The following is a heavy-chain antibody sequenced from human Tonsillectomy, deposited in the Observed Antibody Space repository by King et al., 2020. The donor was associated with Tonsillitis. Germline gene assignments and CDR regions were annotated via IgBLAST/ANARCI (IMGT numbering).Heavy chain of an antibody. CDR2: IYTSGSI. Sequence: VQLPESGPGLVKPSQTLSLTCTVSGDSISSGSYYWSWIRQPAGKGLEWIGRIYTSGSIDYNPSLESRVSMSVDTSKNQFSLKLNSVTAADTAVYHCARGGEILTGGSLFDPWGQGTLVTVSS. D-gene: IGHD3-9*01. J-gene: IGHJ5*02. V-gene: IGHV4-61*02. CDR3: ARGGEILTGGSLFDP. CDR1: GDSISSGSYY.